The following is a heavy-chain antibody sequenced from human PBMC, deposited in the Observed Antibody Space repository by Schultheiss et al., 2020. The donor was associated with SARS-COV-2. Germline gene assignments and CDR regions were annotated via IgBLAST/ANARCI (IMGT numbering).Heavy chain of an antibody. CDR2: ISGSGGST. CDR1: GFNFSSYA. D-gene: IGHD3-22*01. J-gene: IGHJ1*01. V-gene: IGHV3-21*01. CDR3: ARGVRGSSGYYYFGGNEYFEH. Sequence: GGSLRLSCAASGFNFSSYAMHWVRQAPGKGLEWVSAISGSGGSTYYADSVKGRFTISRDNAKNSLYLQMNSLRAEDTAVYYCARGVRGSSGYYYFGGNEYFEHWGQGSLGTVAS.